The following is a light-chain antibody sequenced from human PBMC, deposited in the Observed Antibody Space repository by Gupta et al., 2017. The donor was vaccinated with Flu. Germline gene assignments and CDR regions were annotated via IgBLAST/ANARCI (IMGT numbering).Light chain of an antibody. J-gene: IGKJ4*01. CDR1: QSLLHSNGYNY. Sequence: VTPGEPASISCRSSQSLLHSNGYNYLDWYLQKPGQSPQLLIYLGSNRASGVPDRFGGSGSGTDFTLKISRVEAEDVGVYYCMQALQTPLTFGGGTKVEIK. CDR2: LGS. V-gene: IGKV2-28*01. CDR3: MQALQTPLT.